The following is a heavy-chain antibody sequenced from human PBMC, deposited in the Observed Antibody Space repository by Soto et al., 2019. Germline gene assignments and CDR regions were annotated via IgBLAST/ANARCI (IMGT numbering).Heavy chain of an antibody. CDR2: ISAYNGNT. V-gene: IGHV1-18*04. CDR1: GYTFTSYG. Sequence: GASVKVSCKASGYTFTSYGISWVRQAPGQGLEWMGWISAYNGNTNYAQKLQGRVTMTTDTSTSTAYMELRSLRSDDTAVYYCARDSPVYDFWSGYYINFDYWGQGTLVTAPQ. J-gene: IGHJ4*02. D-gene: IGHD3-3*01. CDR3: ARDSPVYDFWSGYYINFDY.